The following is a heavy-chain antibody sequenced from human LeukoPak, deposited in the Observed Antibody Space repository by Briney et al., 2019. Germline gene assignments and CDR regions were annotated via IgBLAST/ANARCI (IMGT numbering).Heavy chain of an antibody. V-gene: IGHV3-23*01. CDR2: ISDSGGRT. CDR3: AKRGVVVRVILVGFHKEAYYFDS. J-gene: IGHJ4*02. CDR1: GITLSNYG. Sequence: GGSLRLSCAVSGITLSNYGMSRVRQAPGKGLEWVAGISDSGGRTNYADSVKGRFTISRDNPKNTLYLQMNSLRAEDTAVYFCAKRGVVVRVILVGFHKEAYYFDSWGQGALVTVSS. D-gene: IGHD3-10*01.